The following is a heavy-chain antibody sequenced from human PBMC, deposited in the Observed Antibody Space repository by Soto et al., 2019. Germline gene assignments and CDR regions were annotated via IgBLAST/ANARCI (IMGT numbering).Heavy chain of an antibody. D-gene: IGHD6-13*01. V-gene: IGHV4-59*08. Sequence: QVQLQESGPGLVKASETLSLTCSVSSGSISTYYWTWIRHPPGRGLEWIVNIYYSGSTHYNASLRSRVTLSVDMSKNQLFLSLSSVTAADTAVYYCARRGSSWFFMDVWGKGTTVTVSS. J-gene: IGHJ6*03. CDR1: SGSISTYY. CDR2: IYYSGST. CDR3: ARRGSSWFFMDV.